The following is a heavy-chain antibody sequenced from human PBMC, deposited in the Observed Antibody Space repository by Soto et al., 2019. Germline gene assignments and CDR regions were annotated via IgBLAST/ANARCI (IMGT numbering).Heavy chain of an antibody. J-gene: IGHJ6*03. Sequence: GGSLRLSCAASGFTFSSNAMHWVRQAPGKGLEYVSAISNNGIGTFDANSVKGRFTISRDNSKNTLYLQMGSLRAEDMAVYYCARAMGYYYYYMDVWGKGTTVTVSS. V-gene: IGHV3-64*01. CDR1: GFTFSSNA. CDR3: ARAMGYYYYYMDV. D-gene: IGHD2-8*01. CDR2: ISNNGIGT.